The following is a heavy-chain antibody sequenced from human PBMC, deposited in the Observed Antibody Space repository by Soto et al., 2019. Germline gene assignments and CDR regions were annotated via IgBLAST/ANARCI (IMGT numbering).Heavy chain of an antibody. Sequence: SETLSLTCTVSGGSISSYYWSWIRQPPGKGLEWIGYIYYSGSTNYNPSLKSRVTISVDTSKNQFSLKLSSVTAADTAVYYCARETGDSSGWHWINWFDPWGQGTLVTVSS. CDR2: IYYSGST. CDR3: ARETGDSSGWHWINWFDP. V-gene: IGHV4-59*12. D-gene: IGHD6-19*01. CDR1: GGSISSYY. J-gene: IGHJ5*02.